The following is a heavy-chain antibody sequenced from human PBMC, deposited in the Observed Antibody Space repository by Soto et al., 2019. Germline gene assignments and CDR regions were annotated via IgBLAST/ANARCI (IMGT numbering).Heavy chain of an antibody. Sequence: RGESLKICCKASGYSFTTYWIGWVRQMPGKGLEWMGIIYPGDSDTKYSPSLQGQVSISADTSISTAYLQWTSLKASDTAMYYCARSRRGAYSSGWYSPSGYYNYGIDVWGQGTKVTVSS. CDR1: GYSFTTYW. V-gene: IGHV5-51*01. D-gene: IGHD6-19*01. CDR2: IYPGDSDT. J-gene: IGHJ6*02. CDR3: ARSRRGAYSSGWYSPSGYYNYGIDV.